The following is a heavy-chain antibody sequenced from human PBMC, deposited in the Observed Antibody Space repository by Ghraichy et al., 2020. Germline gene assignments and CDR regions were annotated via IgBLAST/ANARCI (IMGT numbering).Heavy chain of an antibody. CDR1: GFTFSSYS. J-gene: IGHJ4*02. CDR2: ISSSSSYI. CDR3: ARGTTVTTFHY. V-gene: IGHV3-21*01. D-gene: IGHD4-17*01. Sequence: GALRLSCAASGFTFSSYSMNWVRQAPGKGLEWVSSISSSSSYIYYADSVKGRFTISRDNAKNSLYLQMNSLRAEDTAVYYCARGTTVTTFHYWGQGTLVTVSS.